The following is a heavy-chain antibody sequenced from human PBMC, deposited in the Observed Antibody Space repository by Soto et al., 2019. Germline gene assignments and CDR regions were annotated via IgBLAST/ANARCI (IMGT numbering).Heavy chain of an antibody. CDR3: ARGRSYGDYFDY. CDR2: INPSGGST. J-gene: IGHJ4*02. V-gene: IGHV1-46*01. CDR1: GYTFTSYY. D-gene: IGHD4-17*01. Sequence: ASVKVSCKASGYTFTSYYMHWVRQAPGQGLEWMGIINPSGGSTSYAQKFQGRVTMTRDTSISTAYMELSRLRSDETAVYYCARGRSYGDYFDYWGQGTLVTVSS.